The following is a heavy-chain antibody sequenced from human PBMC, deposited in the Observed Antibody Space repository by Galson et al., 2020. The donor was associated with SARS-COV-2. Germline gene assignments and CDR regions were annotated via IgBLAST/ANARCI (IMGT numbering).Heavy chain of an antibody. J-gene: IGHJ4*02. CDR3: ARSHGAY. D-gene: IGHD1-26*01. V-gene: IGHV4-39*07. CDR2: LSYSGSA. Sequence: SQTLSLTCSVSGDSVSSTQYYWGRTRQPPGKGLEWIGMLSYSGSAYYNPSLKSRVTISIDTSNNQFSLRLSSVTAADTALYCCARSHGAYLGQGTLVTFSS. CDR1: GDSVSSTQYY.